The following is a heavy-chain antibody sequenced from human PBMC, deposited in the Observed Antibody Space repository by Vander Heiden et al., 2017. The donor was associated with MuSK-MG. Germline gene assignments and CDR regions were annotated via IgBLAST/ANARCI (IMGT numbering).Heavy chain of an antibody. CDR3: ARPYYYDSSGYYPGWFDP. CDR1: GYSFTSYW. Sequence: EVQLVQSGAEVKKPGESLKISCKGSGYSFTSYWLGWVRQMPGKGLEWMGIIYPGDSDTRYSPSFQGQVTISADKSISTAYLQWSSLKASDTAMYYCARPYYYDSSGYYPGWFDPWGQGTLVTVSS. D-gene: IGHD3-22*01. V-gene: IGHV5-51*01. CDR2: IYPGDSDT. J-gene: IGHJ5*02.